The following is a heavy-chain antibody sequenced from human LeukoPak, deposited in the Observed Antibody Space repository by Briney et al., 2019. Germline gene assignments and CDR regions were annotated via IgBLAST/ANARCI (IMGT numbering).Heavy chain of an antibody. Sequence: PGGSLRLSCITSGFIFDDFGMAWVRQRPGKGLEWVSNINWNSGSIGYADSVKGRFTVSRDNAKNTLYLQMNSLRAEDTAVYYWARYYDSTGRAPGGIDIWGQGTMVTVSS. V-gene: IGHV3-20*04. D-gene: IGHD3-22*01. CDR1: GFIFDDFG. CDR2: INWNSGSI. J-gene: IGHJ3*02. CDR3: ARYYDSTGRAPGGIDI.